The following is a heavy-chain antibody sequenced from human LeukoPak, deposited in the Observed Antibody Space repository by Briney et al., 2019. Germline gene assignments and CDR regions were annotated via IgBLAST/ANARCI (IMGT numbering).Heavy chain of an antibody. CDR3: AREDYYGSGNYYRGWFDP. D-gene: IGHD3-10*01. V-gene: IGHV7-4-1*02. J-gene: IGHJ5*02. CDR1: GYTFTSYA. Sequence: GASVKVSCKASGYTFTSYAMNWVRQAPGQGLEWMGWINTNTGNPTYAQGFTGRFVFPLDTSVSTTYLQISSLKAEDTAMYYCAREDYYGSGNYYRGWFDPWGQGTLVTVSS. CDR2: INTNTGNP.